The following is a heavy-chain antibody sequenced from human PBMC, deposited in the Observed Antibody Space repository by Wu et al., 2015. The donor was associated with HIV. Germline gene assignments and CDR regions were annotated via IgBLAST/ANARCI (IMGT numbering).Heavy chain of an antibody. Sequence: QVQLVQSGAEVKKPGASVKVSCKASGYTFTGYFMHWVRQAPGQGLEWMGWINPNSGGTNYAQRFQGRVTMTRDTSISTAYMELSRLRSDDTAVYFCARWAPRHIVVVTAIPGETFDIWGRGTMVTVSS. CDR2: INPNSGGT. V-gene: IGHV1-2*02. J-gene: IGHJ3*02. CDR3: ARWAPRHIVVVTAIPGETFDI. CDR1: GYTFTGYF. D-gene: IGHD2-21*02.